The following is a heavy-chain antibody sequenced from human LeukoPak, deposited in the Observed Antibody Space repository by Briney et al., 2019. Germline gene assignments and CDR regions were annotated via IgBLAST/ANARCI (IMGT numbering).Heavy chain of an antibody. CDR2: ISYDGSNK. CDR1: GFTFSSYG. Sequence: PGRSLRLSYAASGFTFSSYGMHWVRQAPGKGLEWVAVISYDGSNKYYADSVKGRFTISRDSSKNMLFLQMDSLGPEDTAVYYCARDSKRWSLDSWGQGTLVTVSS. CDR3: ARDSKRWSLDS. V-gene: IGHV3-30*03. J-gene: IGHJ4*02. D-gene: IGHD4-23*01.